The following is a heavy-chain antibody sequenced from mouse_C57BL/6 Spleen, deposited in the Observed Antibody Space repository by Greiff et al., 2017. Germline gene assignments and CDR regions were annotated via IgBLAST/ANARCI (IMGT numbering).Heavy chain of an antibody. D-gene: IGHD1-1*01. Sequence: VQLQQSVAELVRPGASVKLSCTASGFNIKNTYMHWVKQRPEQGLEWIGRIDPANGNPKYAPKFQGKDTITADTSSNTSYLQLSSLTSEDTAIYYCALYYGSSPWFAYWGQGTLVTVSA. CDR1: GFNIKNTY. J-gene: IGHJ3*01. CDR2: IDPANGNP. CDR3: ALYYGSSPWFAY. V-gene: IGHV14-3*01.